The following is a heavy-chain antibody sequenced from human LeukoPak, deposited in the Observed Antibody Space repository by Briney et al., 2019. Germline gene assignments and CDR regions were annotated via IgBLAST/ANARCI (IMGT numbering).Heavy chain of an antibody. D-gene: IGHD3-3*01. CDR2: INHSGST. CDR1: GGSFSGYY. V-gene: IGHV4-34*01. J-gene: IGHJ5*02. CDR3: ARSRTHYDFWSGYPNWFDP. Sequence: SSETLSLTCAVYGGSFSGYYWSWIRQPPGKGLEWIGEINHSGSTNYNPSLKSRVTISVDTSKNQFSLKLSSVTAADTAVYYCARSRTHYDFWSGYPNWFDPWGQGTLVTVSS.